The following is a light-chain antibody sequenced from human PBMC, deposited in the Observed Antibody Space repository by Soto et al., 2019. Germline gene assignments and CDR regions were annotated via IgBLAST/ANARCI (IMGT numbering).Light chain of an antibody. V-gene: IGKV1-9*01. CDR2: AAS. J-gene: IGKJ4*01. Sequence: IQLTQSPSSLSASVGDRVTITCRASQGISSYLAWYQQKPGKAPKLLIYAASTLQSGVPSRFSGSGSGTDFTLTISSRQPEDFATYYCQQLNSYPRATFGGGTKVEIK. CDR3: QQLNSYPRAT. CDR1: QGISSY.